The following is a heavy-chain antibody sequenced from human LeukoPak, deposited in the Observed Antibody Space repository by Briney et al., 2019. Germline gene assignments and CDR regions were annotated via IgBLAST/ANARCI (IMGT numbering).Heavy chain of an antibody. Sequence: PGGSLRLSCAASGFTFSSYWMHWVRQAPGKGLVWVSRINSDGSSTSYADSVKGRFTISRDNAKNTLYLQMNSLRAEDTAVYYCARDRATVTTPYYYYGMDVWGQGTTVTVSS. D-gene: IGHD4-17*01. J-gene: IGHJ6*02. CDR2: INSDGSST. CDR3: ARDRATVTTPYYYYGMDV. V-gene: IGHV3-74*01. CDR1: GFTFSSYW.